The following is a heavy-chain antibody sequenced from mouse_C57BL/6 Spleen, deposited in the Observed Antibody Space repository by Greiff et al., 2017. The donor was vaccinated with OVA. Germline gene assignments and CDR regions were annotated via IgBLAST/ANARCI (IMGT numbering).Heavy chain of an antibody. CDR3: ARVGTYDSNYFDY. CDR2: INPSTGGT. J-gene: IGHJ2*01. CDR1: GYSFTGYY. D-gene: IGHD2-4*01. V-gene: IGHV1-42*01. Sequence: EVQLQQSGPELVKPGASVKISCKASGYSFTGYYMNWVKQSPEKSLEWIGEINPSTGGTTYNQKFKAKATLTVDKSSSTAYMQLKSLTSEDSAVYYCARVGTYDSNYFDYWGQGTTLTVSS.